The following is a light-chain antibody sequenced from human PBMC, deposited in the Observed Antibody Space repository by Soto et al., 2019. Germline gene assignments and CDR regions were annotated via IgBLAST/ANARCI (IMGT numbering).Light chain of an antibody. J-gene: IGLJ2*01. Sequence: QSVLTQAPSASGTPGQRVTISCSGSSSNIGSNTVSWYQQVPGTAPKPLIYSNDQRPSGVPDRFSGSKSGTSSSLAIGGIQSEDEADYYCATWDGSLNGWVFGGGTKLTVL. CDR1: SSNIGSNT. V-gene: IGLV1-44*01. CDR3: ATWDGSLNGWV. CDR2: SND.